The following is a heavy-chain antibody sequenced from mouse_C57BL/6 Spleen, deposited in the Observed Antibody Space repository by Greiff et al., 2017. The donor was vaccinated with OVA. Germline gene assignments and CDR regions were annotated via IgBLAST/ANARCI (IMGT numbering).Heavy chain of an antibody. Sequence: EVMLVESGPGLAKPSQTLSLTCSVTGYSITSDYWNWIPKFPGNKLEYMGYISYSGSTYYNPSLKSRISITRDTSKNQYYLQLNSVTTEDTATYYCARCTTVLDYWGQGTTLTVSS. CDR1: GYSITSDY. V-gene: IGHV3-8*01. CDR2: ISYSGST. J-gene: IGHJ2*01. CDR3: ARCTTVLDY. D-gene: IGHD1-1*01.